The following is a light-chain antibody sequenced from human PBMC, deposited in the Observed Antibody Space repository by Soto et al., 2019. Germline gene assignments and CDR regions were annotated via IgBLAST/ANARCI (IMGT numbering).Light chain of an antibody. CDR1: SSDVGGYNY. CDR3: SSYTSSSTPGV. J-gene: IGLJ1*01. Sequence: QSVLTQPASVYGSPGQSITISCTGPSSDVGGYNYVSWYQQHPGKAPKLMMYEVSNRPSGVSNRCSGSKSGNTASLTISGLQAEGEADYYCSSYTSSSTPGVFGTGTKVTVL. V-gene: IGLV2-14*01. CDR2: EVS.